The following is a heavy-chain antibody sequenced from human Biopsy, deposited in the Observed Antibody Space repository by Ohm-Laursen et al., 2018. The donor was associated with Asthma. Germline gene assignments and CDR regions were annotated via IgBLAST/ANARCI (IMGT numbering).Heavy chain of an antibody. D-gene: IGHD6-13*01. J-gene: IGHJ6*02. CDR3: VRGSSSWHHGPFHYYYGLDV. CDR1: GGYMRSGNYY. Sequence: SDTLSLTCGLSSGSGGYMRSGNYYWGWIRQPPGKGLEWIGSIYYSGTTYYNPSLESRVTVSADTSKNQFSLKPTSVTAADTAVYYCVRGSSSWHHGPFHYYYGLDVWGQGTTATVSS. V-gene: IGHV4-39*01. CDR2: IYYSGTT.